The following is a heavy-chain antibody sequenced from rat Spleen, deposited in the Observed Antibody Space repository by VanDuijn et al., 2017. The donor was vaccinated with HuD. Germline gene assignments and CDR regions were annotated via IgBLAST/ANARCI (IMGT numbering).Heavy chain of an antibody. CDR1: GFTFDDYH. Sequence: EVQLVESGGGLVQPGRSLKLSCAASGFTFDDYHMAWVRQAPTKGLEWVASINYDGSSTYYRDSVKGRFTLSRDNAKSSLYLQMDSRRSEDTATYYCTRDRILRSTGFDYWGQGVMVTVSS. CDR2: INYDGSST. J-gene: IGHJ2*01. D-gene: IGHD1-6*01. V-gene: IGHV5-20*01. CDR3: TRDRILRSTGFDY.